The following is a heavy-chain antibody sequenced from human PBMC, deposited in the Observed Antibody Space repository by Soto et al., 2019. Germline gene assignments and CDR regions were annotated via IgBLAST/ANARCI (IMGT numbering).Heavy chain of an antibody. J-gene: IGHJ4*02. V-gene: IGHV3-30-3*01. CDR3: ARDRVTMVRGVIITRKGFDY. Sequence: QVQLVESGGGVVQPGRSLRLSCAASGFTFSSYAMHWVRQAPGKGLEWVAVMSYDGSNKYYADSVKGRFTISRDNSKNTLYLQMNSLRAEDTAVYYCARDRVTMVRGVIITRKGFDYWGQGALVTVSS. CDR2: MSYDGSNK. CDR1: GFTFSSYA. D-gene: IGHD3-10*01.